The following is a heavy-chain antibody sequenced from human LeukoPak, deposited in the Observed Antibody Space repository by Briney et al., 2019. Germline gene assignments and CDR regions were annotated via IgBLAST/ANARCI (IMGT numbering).Heavy chain of an antibody. CDR2: ISGSGGST. D-gene: IGHD3-22*01. CDR3: AKDRIVVVLTLLDY. J-gene: IGHJ4*02. Sequence: QTGGSLRLACAASGFTFSSYAMGSVRQAPGKGLGWVLDISGSGGSTYYAASVTGRLTISRDNSKNRLYMQMNSLRAERTVVYYCAKDRIVVVLTLLDYWGQGTLVTVSS. CDR1: GFTFSSYA. V-gene: IGHV3-23*01.